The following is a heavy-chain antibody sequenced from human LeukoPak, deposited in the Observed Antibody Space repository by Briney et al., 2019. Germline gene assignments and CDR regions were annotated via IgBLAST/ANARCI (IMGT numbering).Heavy chain of an antibody. CDR2: IYPGDSET. V-gene: IGHV5-51*01. J-gene: IGHJ4*02. CDR3: VKRGYGLSEIDY. Sequence: GESLKISCQASGYTFSTYWIGWVRQMPGKGLEWMGMIYPGDSETRYSPSFEGQVTISADKSSSTAYLHWYNLKASVTAMFYCVKRGYGLSEIDYWGQGTLVTVSS. CDR1: GYTFSTYW. D-gene: IGHD5-18*01.